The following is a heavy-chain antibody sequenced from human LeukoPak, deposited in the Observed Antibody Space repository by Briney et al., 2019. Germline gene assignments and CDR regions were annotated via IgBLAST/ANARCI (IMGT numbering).Heavy chain of an antibody. CDR3: ARDPFGYCSGGSCFTLFGY. Sequence: GGSLRLSCAASGFTFSSYSMNWVRQAPGEGLEWVSSISSSSYIYYADSVKGRFTISRDDAKNSLYLQMNSLRAEDTAVYYCARDPFGYCSGGSCFTLFGYWGQGTLVAVSS. D-gene: IGHD2-15*01. CDR2: ISSSSYI. CDR1: GFTFSSYS. V-gene: IGHV3-21*01. J-gene: IGHJ4*02.